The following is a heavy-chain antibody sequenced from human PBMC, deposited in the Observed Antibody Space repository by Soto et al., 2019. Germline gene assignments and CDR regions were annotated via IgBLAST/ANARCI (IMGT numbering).Heavy chain of an antibody. Sequence: PGGSLRLSCAASGFTFSSYWMSWVRQAPGKGLEWVANIKQDGSEKYYVDSVKGRFTISRDNAKNSLYLQMNSLRAEDTAVYYCARDLTSIYYYYGMDVWGQGTTVTVSS. CDR1: GFTFSSYW. D-gene: IGHD2-2*01. CDR3: ARDLTSIYYYYGMDV. V-gene: IGHV3-7*04. J-gene: IGHJ6*02. CDR2: IKQDGSEK.